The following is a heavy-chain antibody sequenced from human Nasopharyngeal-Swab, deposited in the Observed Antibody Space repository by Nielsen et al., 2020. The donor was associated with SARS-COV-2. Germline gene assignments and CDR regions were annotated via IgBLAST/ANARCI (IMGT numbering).Heavy chain of an antibody. Sequence: ATLRCSCAAAGLCFSTYWMTWVRQAPGKGLEWVANIKQDESEKYYVDSVKDRFTVSRDNPKNLLYLQVNSLRAEDTAVYYCARQGVFVPAYFHQYYMDVWGKGTTVTVSS. CDR3: ARQGVFVPAYFHQYYMDV. CDR2: IKQDESEK. CDR1: GLCFSTYW. J-gene: IGHJ6*03. V-gene: IGHV3-7*03. D-gene: IGHD3-16*02.